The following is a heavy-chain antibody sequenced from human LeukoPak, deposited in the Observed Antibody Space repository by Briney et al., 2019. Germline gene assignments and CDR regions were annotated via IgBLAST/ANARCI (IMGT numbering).Heavy chain of an antibody. CDR1: GFTFSSYS. J-gene: IGHJ6*03. V-gene: IGHV3-21*01. Sequence: PGRSLRLSCAASGFTFSSYSMNWVRQAPGKGLEWVSSISSSSSYIYYADSVKGRFTISRDNAKNSLYLQMNSLRAEDTAVYYCARDYLNYYGSGILGAYMDVWGKGTTVTVSS. CDR3: ARDYLNYYGSGILGAYMDV. CDR2: ISSSSSYI. D-gene: IGHD3-10*01.